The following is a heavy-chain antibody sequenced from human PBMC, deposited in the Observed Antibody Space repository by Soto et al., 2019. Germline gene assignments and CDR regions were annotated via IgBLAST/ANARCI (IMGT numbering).Heavy chain of an antibody. J-gene: IGHJ4*02. CDR2: ISVHTGDT. V-gene: IGHV1-18*01. D-gene: IGHD6-6*01. CDR3: ARARAEYSSSFSYYFDS. Sequence: ASVKVSCKASGYTFATYGITWVRQAPGQGLEWVAWISVHTGDTKYARKLQGRVTLTTDTFTTTAYMELRGLTSDDTAIYYCARARAEYSSSFSYYFDSWGQGTLVTVSS. CDR1: GYTFATYG.